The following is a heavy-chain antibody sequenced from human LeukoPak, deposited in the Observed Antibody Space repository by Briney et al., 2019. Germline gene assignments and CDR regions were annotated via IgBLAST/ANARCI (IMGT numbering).Heavy chain of an antibody. J-gene: IGHJ4*02. D-gene: IGHD2-15*01. CDR3: TREGRVGVPFDY. CDR2: INPNAGDT. CDR1: GYTFTDSY. Sequence: ASVKVSCKTSGYTFTDSYMHWVRQAPGQGLEWIGWINPNAGDTTYAQGFHGRVTMTRDTSISTVYMELNSLKLDDTAVDYCTREGRVGVPFDYWGQGTLVTVSS. V-gene: IGHV1-2*02.